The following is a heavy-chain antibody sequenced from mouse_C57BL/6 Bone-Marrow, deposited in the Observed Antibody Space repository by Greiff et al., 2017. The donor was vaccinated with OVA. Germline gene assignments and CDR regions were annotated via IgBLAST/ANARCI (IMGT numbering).Heavy chain of an antibody. CDR1: GYTFTSYT. V-gene: IGHV1-4*01. J-gene: IGHJ4*01. Sequence: QVQLQQSGAELVRPGASVKMSCKASGYTFTSYTMHWVKQRPGQGLEWIGYINPGSGNTKYNEKFKDKATLTADKSSSTAYMQLSSLTSEDTAVYYCARRRLMREIDYWGQGTSVTVSS. CDR3: ARRRLMREIDY. D-gene: IGHD2-3*01. CDR2: INPGSGNT.